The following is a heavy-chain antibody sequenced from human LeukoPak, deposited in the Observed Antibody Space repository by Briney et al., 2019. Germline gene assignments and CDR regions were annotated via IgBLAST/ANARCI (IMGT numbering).Heavy chain of an antibody. CDR2: IGTAGDT. J-gene: IGHJ6*03. V-gene: IGHV3-13*01. D-gene: IGHD2-8*01. Sequence: PGGSLRLSCAASGFTFSSYDMHWVRKATGKGLEWVSTIGTAGDTYYPGSVKGRFTISRESANNSLYLQMNSLRAGDTAVYYCARAANNYYYYYMDVWGKGTTVTISS. CDR3: ARAANNYYYYYMDV. CDR1: GFTFSSYD.